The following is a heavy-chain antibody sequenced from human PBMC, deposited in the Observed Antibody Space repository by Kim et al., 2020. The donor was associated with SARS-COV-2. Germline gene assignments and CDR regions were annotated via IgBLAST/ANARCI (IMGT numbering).Heavy chain of an antibody. CDR1: GYTFTSYG. J-gene: IGHJ3*02. V-gene: IGHV1-18*01. CDR3: ARTQSRGYSYGYTQANPKRNAFDI. Sequence: ASVKVSCKASGYTFTSYGISWVRQAPGQGLEWMGWISAYDGNTNYAQKLQGRVTMTTDTSTSTAYMELRSLRSDDTAVYYCARTQSRGYSYGYTQANPKRNAFDIWGQGTMVTVSS. CDR2: ISAYDGNT. D-gene: IGHD5-18*01.